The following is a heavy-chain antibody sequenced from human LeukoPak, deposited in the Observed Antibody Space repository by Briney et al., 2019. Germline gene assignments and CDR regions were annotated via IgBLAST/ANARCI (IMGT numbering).Heavy chain of an antibody. J-gene: IGHJ4*02. D-gene: IGHD5-12*01. CDR3: ARGYSGYDLYYFDY. Sequence: ASVKVSCKASGYTFTSYDINWVRQATGQGLEWMGWMNPNSGNTGYAQKFQGRVTMTRNTSISTAYMELSSLRSEDTAVYYCARGYSGYDLYYFDYWGQGTLVTVSS. CDR1: GYTFTSYD. CDR2: MNPNSGNT. V-gene: IGHV1-8*01.